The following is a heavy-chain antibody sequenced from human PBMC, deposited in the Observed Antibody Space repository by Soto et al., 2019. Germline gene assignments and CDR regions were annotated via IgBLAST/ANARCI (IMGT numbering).Heavy chain of an antibody. CDR2: IYYSGST. CDR3: ARQSGDYADAFDI. V-gene: IGHV4-39*01. CDR1: GVSISSSSYY. J-gene: IGHJ3*02. Sequence: QLQLQESGPGLVKPSETLSLTCTVSGVSISSSSYYWGWIRQPPGKGLEWIGSIYYSGSTYYNPSLKSRVTIAVDTSKTQFSLKLSSVTAADTAVYYCARQSGDYADAFDIWGQGTMVTVSS. D-gene: IGHD4-17*01.